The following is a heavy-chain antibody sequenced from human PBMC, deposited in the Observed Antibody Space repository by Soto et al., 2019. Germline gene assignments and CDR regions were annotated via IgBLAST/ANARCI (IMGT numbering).Heavy chain of an antibody. Sequence: ASVKVSCKASGYTFTSYAMHWVRQAPGQRLEWMGWINAGNGSTKYSQKFQGRVTITRDTSASTAYMELSSLRSEDTAVYYCARGRRQGYIVVVPAAMVNLDPWGQGTLVTVS. V-gene: IGHV1-3*01. CDR3: ARGRRQGYIVVVPAAMVNLDP. J-gene: IGHJ5*02. CDR2: INAGNGST. D-gene: IGHD2-2*01. CDR1: GYTFTSYA.